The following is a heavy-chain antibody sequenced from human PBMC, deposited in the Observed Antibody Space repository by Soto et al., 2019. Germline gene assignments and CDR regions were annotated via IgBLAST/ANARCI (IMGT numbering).Heavy chain of an antibody. J-gene: IGHJ5*02. V-gene: IGHV3-9*01. CDR3: AKGRSMQQLVAMPRSWLDP. CDR2: ISWNSGSI. D-gene: IGHD6-13*01. CDR1: GFTFDDYA. Sequence: GGSLRLSCAASGFTFDDYAMHWVRQAPGKGLEWVSGISWNSGSIGYADSVKGRFTISRDNAKNSLYLQMNSLRAEDTALYYCAKGRSMQQLVAMPRSWLDPWGQGTLVTVSS.